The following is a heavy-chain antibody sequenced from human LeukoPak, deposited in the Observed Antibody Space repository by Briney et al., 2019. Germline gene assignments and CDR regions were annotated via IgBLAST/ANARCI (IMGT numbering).Heavy chain of an antibody. CDR3: AKDIGYCSGGSCYYYYYGMDV. V-gene: IGHV3-9*01. CDR2: IRWNSGSI. CDR1: GFTFDDYA. D-gene: IGHD2-15*01. J-gene: IGHJ6*02. Sequence: GGSLRLSCAASGFTFDDYAMHWVRQAPGKGLEWVSGIRWNSGSIGYADSVKGRFTISRDNAKNSLYLQMNSLRAEDTALYYCAKDIGYCSGGSCYYYYYGMDVWGQGTTVTVSS.